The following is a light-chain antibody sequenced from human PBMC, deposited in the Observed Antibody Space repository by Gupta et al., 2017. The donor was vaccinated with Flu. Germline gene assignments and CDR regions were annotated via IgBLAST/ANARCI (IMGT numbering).Light chain of an antibody. CDR2: EVS. V-gene: IGLV2-14*01. CDR3: SSYTSSSTRV. CDR1: SSDVGGYNY. Sequence: QSALTQPASVSGSPRQSITISCTGTSSDVGGYNYVSWYQQHPGKAPKLMIYEVSNRPSGVSNRFSGSKSGNTASPTISGLQAEDEADYYCSSYTSSSTRVFGTGTKVTVL. J-gene: IGLJ1*01.